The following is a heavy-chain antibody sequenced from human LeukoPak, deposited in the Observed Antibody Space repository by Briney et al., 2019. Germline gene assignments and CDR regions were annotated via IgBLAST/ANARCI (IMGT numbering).Heavy chain of an antibody. CDR3: ARTRPYGDYVSYYYYGMDV. Sequence: GGSLGLSCAASGFTFSSYAMYWVRQAPGKGLEWVAVISYDGSNKYYADSVKGRFTISRDNSKNTLYLQMNSLRPEDTAVYYCARTRPYGDYVSYYYYGMDVWGQGTTVTVSS. D-gene: IGHD4-17*01. CDR1: GFTFSSYA. CDR2: ISYDGSNK. V-gene: IGHV3-30-3*01. J-gene: IGHJ6*02.